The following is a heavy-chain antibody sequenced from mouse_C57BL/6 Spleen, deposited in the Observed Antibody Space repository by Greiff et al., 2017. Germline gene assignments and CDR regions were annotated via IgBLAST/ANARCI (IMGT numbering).Heavy chain of an antibody. CDR2: IDPSDSYT. Sequence: VQLQEPGAELVKPGASVKLSCKASGYTFTSYWMQWVKQRPGQGLEWIGEIDPSDSYTNYNQKFKGKATLTVDTSSSTAYMQLSSLTSEDSAVYYCARNDYPFDYWGQGTTLTVSS. CDR3: ARNDYPFDY. J-gene: IGHJ2*01. CDR1: GYTFTSYW. D-gene: IGHD2-4*01. V-gene: IGHV1-50*01.